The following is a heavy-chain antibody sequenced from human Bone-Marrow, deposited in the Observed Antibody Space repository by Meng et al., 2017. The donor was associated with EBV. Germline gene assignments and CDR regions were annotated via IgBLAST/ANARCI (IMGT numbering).Heavy chain of an antibody. CDR2: LIPMSDAP. Sequence: QVRLVQSGAEVKKPGSSVKVSCKTSGGSFRSDAIGWVRQAPGQGLEWMGGLIPMSDAPHYAQKFQGRVTITADESTSTHYMDLSGLRSEDTAVYYCASESGRGFTPDYWGQGTLVTVSS. CDR1: GGSFRSDA. J-gene: IGHJ4*02. V-gene: IGHV1-69*01. D-gene: IGHD3-10*01. CDR3: ASESGRGFTPDY.